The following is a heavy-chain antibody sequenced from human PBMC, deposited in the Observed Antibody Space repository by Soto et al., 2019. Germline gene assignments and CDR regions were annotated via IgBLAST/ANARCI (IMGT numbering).Heavy chain of an antibody. J-gene: IGHJ4*02. D-gene: IGHD6-13*01. Sequence: EVQLVESGGGLVQPGGSLRLSCAASGFTFSSYWMNWVRQAPGKGLEWVANIKQDGNEKHYEDSVKGRFTISRDSAKNSLYLQMNSLRAEDTAVYYCARGAAAGFPFPDYWGQGTPVTVSS. CDR1: GFTFSSYW. CDR3: ARGAAAGFPFPDY. V-gene: IGHV3-7*04. CDR2: IKQDGNEK.